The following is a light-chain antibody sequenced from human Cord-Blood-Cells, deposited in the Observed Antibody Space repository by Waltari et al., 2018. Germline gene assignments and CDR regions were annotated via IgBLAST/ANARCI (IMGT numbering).Light chain of an antibody. CDR3: QQRSNWPPYT. J-gene: IGKJ2*01. V-gene: IGKV3-11*01. CDR2: DAS. CDR1: QSVSSY. Sequence: IVLTQSPATLSLSPEERATLSCRASQSVSSYLAWYQQKPGQAPRLLIYDASNRATGIPARFSGSGSGTDFTLTISSLEPEDFAVYYCQQRSNWPPYTFGQGTKLEIK.